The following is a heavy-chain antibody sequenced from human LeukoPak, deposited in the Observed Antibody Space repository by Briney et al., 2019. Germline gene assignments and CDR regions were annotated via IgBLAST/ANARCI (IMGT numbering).Heavy chain of an antibody. D-gene: IGHD5-24*01. CDR2: IYPGDSDT. Sequence: GESLKISCKGSGYSFTTYWIGWVRQMPGKGLEWIGAIYPGDSDTKYSPSFQGQVTISADKSISTAYLQWSSLKASDTAMYYCARGATEMATIVNWFDPWGQGTLVTVSS. J-gene: IGHJ5*02. V-gene: IGHV5-51*01. CDR3: ARGATEMATIVNWFDP. CDR1: GYSFTTYW.